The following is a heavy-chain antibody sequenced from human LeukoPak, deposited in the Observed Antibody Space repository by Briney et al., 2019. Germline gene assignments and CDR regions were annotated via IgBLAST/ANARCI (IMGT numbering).Heavy chain of an antibody. CDR2: ISGSGGST. D-gene: IGHD6-19*01. CDR1: GFTFSSYG. J-gene: IGHJ3*02. Sequence: PGGCLRLSCAASGFTFSSYGMSWVRQAPGKGLEWVSAISGSGGSTYYADSVKGRFTISRDNSKNTLYLQMNSLRAEDTAVYYCARDPAVAGILGAFDIWGQGTMVTVSS. CDR3: ARDPAVAGILGAFDI. V-gene: IGHV3-23*01.